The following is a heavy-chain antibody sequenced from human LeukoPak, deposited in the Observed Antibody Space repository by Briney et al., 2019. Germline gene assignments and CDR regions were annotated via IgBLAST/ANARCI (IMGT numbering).Heavy chain of an antibody. CDR1: GGSMSGFY. CDR2: IFYSGST. D-gene: IGHD2-15*01. J-gene: IGHJ6*02. CDR3: ARTLDCSSSSCSYGMDV. V-gene: IGHV4-59*08. Sequence: SETLSLTCAVSGGSMSGFYWSWIRQPPGKGLEWIGYIFYSGSTNYNPSLKSRVTISVDTSKNQFSLKLSPVTAADTAVYYCARTLDCSSSSCSYGMDVWGQGTTVTVPS.